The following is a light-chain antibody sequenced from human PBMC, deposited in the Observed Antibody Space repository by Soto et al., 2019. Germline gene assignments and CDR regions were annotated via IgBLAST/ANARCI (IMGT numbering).Light chain of an antibody. V-gene: IGKV3-20*01. CDR2: GAS. Sequence: EIVLTQSPGTLSLSPGERATLSCRASQSVSSSYLAWYQQKPGQAPRLLIYGASSRATGIPDRFSGSGSGTDFTLTISRLEPEDFAVYYCQQYGSSPVHTFGQGTKLEIK. CDR1: QSVSSSY. J-gene: IGKJ2*01. CDR3: QQYGSSPVHT.